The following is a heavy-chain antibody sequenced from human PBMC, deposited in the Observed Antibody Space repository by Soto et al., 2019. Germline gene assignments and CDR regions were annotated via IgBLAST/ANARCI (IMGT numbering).Heavy chain of an antibody. CDR3: ARAHFGYGSRWFDP. CDR1: GASMTSSSYF. D-gene: IGHD3-10*01. CDR2: IYYNRST. J-gene: IGHJ5*02. V-gene: IGHV4-39*01. Sequence: PSETLSLTCTISGASMTSSSYFWGFVRQPPGLGLEWIGTIYYNRSTYYSTSLKSRVTISVDTSKNQFSLSLSSVTAADTAVYYCARAHFGYGSRWFDPWGQGTLVTVSS.